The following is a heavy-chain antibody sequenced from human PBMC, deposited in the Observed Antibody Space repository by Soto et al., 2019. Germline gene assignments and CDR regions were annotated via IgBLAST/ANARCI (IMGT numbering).Heavy chain of an antibody. J-gene: IGHJ6*02. Sequence: GGSLRLSCAASGFTFSSYSMNWVRQAPGKGLEWVSSISSSSSYIYYADSVKGRFTISRDNAKNSLYLKMNSLRAEDTAVYYCARQAGRMRYYGSGSYYLVMKPLDVWGQGTTVTVSS. V-gene: IGHV3-21*01. CDR2: ISSSSSYI. CDR1: GFTFSSYS. D-gene: IGHD3-10*01. CDR3: ARQAGRMRYYGSGSYYLVMKPLDV.